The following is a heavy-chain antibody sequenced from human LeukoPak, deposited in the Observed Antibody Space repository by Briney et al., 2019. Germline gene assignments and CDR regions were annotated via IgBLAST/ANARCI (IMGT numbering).Heavy chain of an antibody. Sequence: GGSLRLSCAASGFISSHYSMNGVRQAPGKGLECVSYITGSKSHIYYADSVKGRFTISRDNAKNSLYLQMNSLRGGDTAVFYCVRGLRGRGYSYGYFDYRGPGNLVPASS. V-gene: IGHV3-48*01. J-gene: IGHJ4*02. CDR1: GFISSHYS. CDR3: VRGLRGRGYSYGYFDY. CDR2: ITGSKSHI. D-gene: IGHD5-18*01.